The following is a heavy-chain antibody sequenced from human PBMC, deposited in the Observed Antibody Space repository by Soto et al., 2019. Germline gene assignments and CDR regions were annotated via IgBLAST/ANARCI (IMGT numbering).Heavy chain of an antibody. Sequence: QVQLQESGPGLVKPSETQSLTCTVSGAPVSSETHFWTWIRQPPGKGLEWIGYMYYSGITNSNPALKSRVTLSVDRSRNQFSLSLNSVTAADTAVYYCARDDMSGTYYFDYWGPGMQVTVSS. CDR1: GAPVSSETHF. D-gene: IGHD1-26*01. CDR3: ARDDMSGTYYFDY. V-gene: IGHV4-61*01. J-gene: IGHJ4*02. CDR2: MYYSGIT.